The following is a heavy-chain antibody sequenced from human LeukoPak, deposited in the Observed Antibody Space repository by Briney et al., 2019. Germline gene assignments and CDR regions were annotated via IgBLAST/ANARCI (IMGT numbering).Heavy chain of an antibody. Sequence: SQTLSLTCGISGDSVSSNSAAWNWIRQSPSRGLEWLGRTYYRSKWYTDYVVSVKGRTTISADTSKNQLSLQLNSVTPEDTAVYYCARRGDTSGWQFDYWGQGILVTVSS. CDR2: TYYRSKWYT. D-gene: IGHD6-19*01. J-gene: IGHJ4*02. CDR3: ARRGDTSGWQFDY. CDR1: GDSVSSNSAA. V-gene: IGHV6-1*01.